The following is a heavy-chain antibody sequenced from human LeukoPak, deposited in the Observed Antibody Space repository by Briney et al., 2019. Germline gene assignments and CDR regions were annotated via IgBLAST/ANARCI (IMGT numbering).Heavy chain of an antibody. CDR2: MNPNSGNT. Sequence: GASVKVSCKASGYTFTSYDINWVRRATGQGLEWMGWMNPNSGNTGYAQKFQGRVTMTRSTSISTAYMELSSLRSEDTVVYYCARVRARTIFGVVILHRSYNWFDPWGQGTLVTVSS. CDR1: GYTFTSYD. D-gene: IGHD3-3*01. J-gene: IGHJ5*02. V-gene: IGHV1-8*01. CDR3: ARVRARTIFGVVILHRSYNWFDP.